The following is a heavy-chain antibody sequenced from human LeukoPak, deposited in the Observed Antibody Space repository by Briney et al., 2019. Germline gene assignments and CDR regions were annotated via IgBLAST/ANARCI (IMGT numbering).Heavy chain of an antibody. CDR1: GFTFSSYA. Sequence: GGSLRLSCAASGFTFSSYAMSWVRQAPGKGLEWVSAISGSGGSTYYADSVKGRFTISRDNSKNTLHLQMTSLRTEDTAVYYCATYYYNSSDSYFGYWGQGTLVTVSS. CDR3: ATYYYNSSDSYFGY. V-gene: IGHV3-23*01. J-gene: IGHJ4*02. D-gene: IGHD3-22*01. CDR2: ISGSGGST.